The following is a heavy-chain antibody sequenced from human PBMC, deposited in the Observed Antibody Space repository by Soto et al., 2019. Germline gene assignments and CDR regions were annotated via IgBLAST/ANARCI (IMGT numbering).Heavy chain of an antibody. D-gene: IGHD6-19*01. V-gene: IGHV3-23*01. CDR2: ISGSGGST. J-gene: IGHJ1*01. CDR3: ASSPYSSGWYQYFQH. CDR1: GFTFSRYA. Sequence: GGALRLSCGGSGFTFSRYAMSLGRQAPGKGLEWVSAISGSGGSTNYADSVKGRFTISRDNSKNTLYLQMNSLRAEDTAVYFCASSPYSSGWYQYFQHWGQGTLVTVSS.